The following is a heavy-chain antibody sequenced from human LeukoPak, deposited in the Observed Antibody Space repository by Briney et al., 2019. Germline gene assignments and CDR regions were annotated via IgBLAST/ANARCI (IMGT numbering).Heavy chain of an antibody. CDR1: GXTLSDYL. J-gene: IGHJ6*02. V-gene: IGHV3-74*01. CDR3: TRVQAGRSGLMDV. Sequence: PGGSLRLSCAASGXTLSDYLLHWVRHVPGEGLVWFLHLDPDGSTTNYAASVKGRFNTSRDNAKNTLYLQMNSLRAEDTALYYCTRVQAGRSGLMDVWGRGTTVTVSS. D-gene: IGHD2-8*02. CDR2: LDPDGSTT.